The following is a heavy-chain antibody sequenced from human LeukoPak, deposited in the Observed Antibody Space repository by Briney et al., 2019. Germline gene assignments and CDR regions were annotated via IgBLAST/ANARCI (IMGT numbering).Heavy chain of an antibody. CDR1: EFIFSSYG. CDR3: AGARNNYDSSGFSALDY. D-gene: IGHD3-22*01. CDR2: LWYDGTNK. Sequence: GGSLRLSCAASEFIFSSYGMHWVRRAPGKGLQWVASLWYDGTNKYHADSVKGRFTISRDNSQSTLYLQMNSLRAEDTAVYYCAGARNNYDSSGFSALDYWGQGTLVTVSS. J-gene: IGHJ4*02. V-gene: IGHV3-33*01.